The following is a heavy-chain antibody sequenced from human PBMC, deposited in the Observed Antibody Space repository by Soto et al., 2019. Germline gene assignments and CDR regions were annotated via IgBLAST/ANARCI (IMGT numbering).Heavy chain of an antibody. CDR2: ISAYNGNS. D-gene: IGHD6-6*01. J-gene: IGHJ4*02. CDR3: ARDGWQHVRPFYY. CDR1: GYTFTRYG. Sequence: QVQLVQSGAEVKKPGASVKVSCKASGYTFTRYGLTWVRQAPGQGLEWMGWISAYNGNSNYAQQLQGRVTKTTDTSTSTGYRELRSLRSDDTAVYYCARDGWQHVRPFYYWGQGALVTVSS. V-gene: IGHV1-18*01.